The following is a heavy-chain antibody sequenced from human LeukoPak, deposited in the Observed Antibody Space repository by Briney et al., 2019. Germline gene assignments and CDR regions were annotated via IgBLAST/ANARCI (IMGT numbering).Heavy chain of an antibody. J-gene: IGHJ6*03. V-gene: IGHV4-34*01. Sequence: PSETLSLTCAVYGGSFSGYYWSWIRQPPGKGLEWIGEINHSGSTNYNPSLKSRVTISVDTSKNQFSLKLSSVTAADTAVYYCARHILTGYYQYYYMDVWGKGTTVTISS. CDR2: INHSGST. CDR3: ARHILTGYYQYYYMDV. D-gene: IGHD3-9*01. CDR1: GGSFSGYY.